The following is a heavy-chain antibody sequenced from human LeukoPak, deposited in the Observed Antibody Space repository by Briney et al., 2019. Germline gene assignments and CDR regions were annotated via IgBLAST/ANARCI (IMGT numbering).Heavy chain of an antibody. D-gene: IGHD4-11*01. Sequence: GGSLRLSCAASGFSVRSSYMNWVRQAPGKGLQWVSVIYSGGSTYYTDFVKGRVTISIDISKNTVYLHMNDMRGEDTAVYYCAREAVTTYFYHYYMDVWGKGTTVTVFS. CDR2: IYSGGST. CDR1: GFSVRSSY. V-gene: IGHV3-66*02. CDR3: AREAVTTYFYHYYMDV. J-gene: IGHJ6*03.